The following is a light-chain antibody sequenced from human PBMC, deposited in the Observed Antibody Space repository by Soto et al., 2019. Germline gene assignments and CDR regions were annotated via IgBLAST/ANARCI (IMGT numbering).Light chain of an antibody. V-gene: IGLV2-14*01. CDR3: SSYTTSDTYV. CDR2: EVS. CDR1: TSDIGGYNF. Sequence: QSALTQPASVSGSPGQSITISCSGTTSDIGGYNFVSWYQQYPGKAPKLIIYEVSNRPSGISDRFSGSKSGNTASLTISGLQADDETDYYCSSYTTSDTYVFGTGTKVTVL. J-gene: IGLJ1*01.